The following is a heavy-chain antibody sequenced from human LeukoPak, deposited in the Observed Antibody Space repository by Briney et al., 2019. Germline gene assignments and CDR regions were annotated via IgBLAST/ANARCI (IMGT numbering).Heavy chain of an antibody. CDR3: ARDVSGGYGGYVY. CDR2: IYFGGTT. Sequence: SETLSLTCTVSGGSISSSSYWGWFRQPPGKGLEWIATIYFGGTTYYNPSLKSRVTISVDTSKNQFSLKLNSVTAADTAVYYCARDVSGGYGGYVYWGQGTLVTVSS. J-gene: IGHJ4*02. V-gene: IGHV4-39*07. CDR1: GGSISSSSY. D-gene: IGHD5-12*01.